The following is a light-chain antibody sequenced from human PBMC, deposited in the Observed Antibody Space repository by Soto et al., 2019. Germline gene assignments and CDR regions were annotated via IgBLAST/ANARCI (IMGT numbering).Light chain of an antibody. V-gene: IGKV1-39*01. J-gene: IGKJ4*01. Sequence: DVQMTQSPSSLSASVGDRVRITCGAIQSVTKYLSWYQQKPGKAPKLPIYGASSLQSGVPLRFGGSGFGTDFTLNISSLQPEDFATYYCQQTHSVPRTFGGGTKVEI. CDR1: QSVTKY. CDR2: GAS. CDR3: QQTHSVPRT.